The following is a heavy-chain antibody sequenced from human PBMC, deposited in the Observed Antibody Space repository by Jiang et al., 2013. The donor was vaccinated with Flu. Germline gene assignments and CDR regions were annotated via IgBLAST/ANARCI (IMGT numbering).Heavy chain of an antibody. CDR3: ARAQKYSGFELPYFDY. D-gene: IGHD1-26*01. J-gene: IGHJ4*02. CDR1: GGSISSDTYY. Sequence: SLTCSVSGGSISSDTYYWGWIRQPPGKRLEWIGGIYYSGSAYYNPSLSSRVAMSMDTSKNQLSLKLSSVTAADTAVYYCARAQKYSGFELPYFDYWGQGILVTVSS. V-gene: IGHV4-39*07. CDR2: IYYSGSA.